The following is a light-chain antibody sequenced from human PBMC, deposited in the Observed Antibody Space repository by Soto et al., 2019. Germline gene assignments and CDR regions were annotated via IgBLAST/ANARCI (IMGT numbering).Light chain of an antibody. J-gene: IGKJ1*01. Sequence: DIQMTQSPSSLSASVGDRVTITCRASQSISSYLNWYHQKPGKAPKLLIYSASSLQSGVPSRFGGSGSGTDFTLTISSLQPEDFATYYCQQSYTTPWTFGQGTKVEIK. CDR1: QSISSY. CDR3: QQSYTTPWT. CDR2: SAS. V-gene: IGKV1-39*01.